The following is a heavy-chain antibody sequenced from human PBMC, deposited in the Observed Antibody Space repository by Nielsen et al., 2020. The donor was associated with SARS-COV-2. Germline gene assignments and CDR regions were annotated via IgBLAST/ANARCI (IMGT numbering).Heavy chain of an antibody. CDR1: GFTFRTYT. V-gene: IGHV3-21*01. Sequence: GESLKISCTASGFTFRTYTMNWVRQAPGKGLEWLASISSSSTYIYYADSVKGRFTISRDNADNSLSLQMNSLRAEDSAVYYCARDSTPLVSGGHQDYWGQGTLVTDSS. D-gene: IGHD3-16*01. CDR3: ARDSTPLVSGGHQDY. J-gene: IGHJ4*02. CDR2: ISSSSTYI.